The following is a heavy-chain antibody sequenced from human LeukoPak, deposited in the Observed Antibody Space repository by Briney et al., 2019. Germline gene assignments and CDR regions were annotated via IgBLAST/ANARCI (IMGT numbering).Heavy chain of an antibody. CDR2: INPYNGNT. D-gene: IGHD5-18*01. Sequence: ASVKVSCKASGYTFTSYGISWVRQAPGQGLEWMGWINPYNGNTNYAQKLQGRVTMTTDTSTSTAYMELRSLRSDDTAVYYCAREPKIQLWLPLDAFDIWGQGTMVTVSS. J-gene: IGHJ3*02. CDR1: GYTFTSYG. CDR3: AREPKIQLWLPLDAFDI. V-gene: IGHV1-18*01.